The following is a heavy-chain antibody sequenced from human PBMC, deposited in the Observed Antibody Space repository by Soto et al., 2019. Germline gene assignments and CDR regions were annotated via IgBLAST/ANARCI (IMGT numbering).Heavy chain of an antibody. Sequence: QVHLVQSGAEVKKPGSSVKVSCKGSGGIFSSYSTIWVRQTPGQGLEWMGGIIPVYGAANYAQRFQGRVSITADESTSTAYMELGSLTSEDTAMYYCARGSEEWSNLGYFDHWGQGTLVTVSS. V-gene: IGHV1-69*01. CDR1: GGIFSSYS. CDR2: IIPVYGAA. J-gene: IGHJ4*02. CDR3: ARGSEEWSNLGYFDH. D-gene: IGHD3-3*01.